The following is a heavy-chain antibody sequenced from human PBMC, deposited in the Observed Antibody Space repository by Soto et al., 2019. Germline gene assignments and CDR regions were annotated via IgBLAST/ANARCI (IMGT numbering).Heavy chain of an antibody. J-gene: IGHJ6*02. CDR1: GFTFSAYD. CDR2: IGAADDP. D-gene: IGHD2-15*01. Sequence: EVQLVESGGGVVQPGESLRLSCAASGFTFSAYDMHWVRQTTGKGLEWVSAIGAADDPYYLGSVKGRFTISRENAKNSLYLPMNSLRAEDTAVYYCARAYSGRLPRRAYYYLAMEVWGQGTTVTVSS. V-gene: IGHV3-13*05. CDR3: ARAYSGRLPRRAYYYLAMEV.